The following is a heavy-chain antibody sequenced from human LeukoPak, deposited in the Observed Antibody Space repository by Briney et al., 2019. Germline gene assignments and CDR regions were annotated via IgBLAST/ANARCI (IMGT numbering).Heavy chain of an antibody. V-gene: IGHV3-21*01. D-gene: IGHD3-10*01. CDR2: IYSSGSYI. Sequence: GGSLRLSCAASGFTFSSYSMNWVRQPPGKGLEWVASIYSSGSYIYYADSVKRRFTISRDNAKNFLYLQMNMTRAEATGVYYCARQLPGRTMVRGVIGYWGQGTLVTVSS. CDR3: ARQLPGRTMVRGVIGY. J-gene: IGHJ4*02. CDR1: GFTFSSYS.